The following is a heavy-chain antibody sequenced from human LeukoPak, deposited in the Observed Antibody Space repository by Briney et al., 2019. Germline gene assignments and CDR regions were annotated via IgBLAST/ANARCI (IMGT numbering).Heavy chain of an antibody. CDR2: IIPILGIA. D-gene: IGHD1-26*01. J-gene: IGHJ4*02. CDR3: ARDLIEVGATGVLSI. Sequence: ASVKVSCKASGYTFTGYGISWVRQAPGQGLEWMGRIIPILGIANYAQKFQGRVTITADKSTSTAYMELSSLRSEDTAVYYCARDLIEVGATGVLSIWGQGTLVTVSS. CDR1: GYTFTGYG. V-gene: IGHV1-69*04.